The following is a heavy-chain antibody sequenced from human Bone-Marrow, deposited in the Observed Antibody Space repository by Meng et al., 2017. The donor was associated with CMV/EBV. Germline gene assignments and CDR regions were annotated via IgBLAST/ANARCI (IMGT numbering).Heavy chain of an antibody. J-gene: IGHJ6*02. V-gene: IGHV1-18*01. Sequence: ASVKVSCKASGYTFTSYGISWVRQAPGQGLEWMGWISAYNGNTNYAQKLQGRVTMTTDTSTSTAYMELRSLRSDDTAVYYCARVWGMDSSPSPYYYYGMDVWGQGTTVTVSS. CDR3: ARVWGMDSSPSPYYYYGMDV. CDR1: GYTFTSYG. CDR2: ISAYNGNT. D-gene: IGHD6-6*01.